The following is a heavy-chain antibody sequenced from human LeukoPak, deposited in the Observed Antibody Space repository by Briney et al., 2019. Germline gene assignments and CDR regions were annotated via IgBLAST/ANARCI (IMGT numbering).Heavy chain of an antibody. CDR1: GFTFSSYY. CDR2: ISSSSNYI. CDR3: ARDLSAGVVVAAASDY. J-gene: IGHJ4*02. D-gene: IGHD2-15*01. Sequence: PGGSLRLSCAASGFTFSSYYMNWLRQAPGRGLEWVSSISSSSNYIYYADSVKGRSTISRDNAKNSLYLQMNSLRAEDTAVYYCARDLSAGVVVAAASDYWGQGTLVTVSS. V-gene: IGHV3-21*01.